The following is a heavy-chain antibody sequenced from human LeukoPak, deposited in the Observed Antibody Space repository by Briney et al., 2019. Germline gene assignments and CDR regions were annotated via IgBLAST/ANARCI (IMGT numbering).Heavy chain of an antibody. J-gene: IGHJ4*02. CDR3: ARLLWSVSAAIGSYYFDY. CDR1: GYIFSDFD. V-gene: IGHV1-8*03. D-gene: IGHD2-2*01. CDR2: MNPNSGNP. Sequence: RASVKVSCKASGYIFSDFDINWVRQASGQGLEWVAWMNPNSGNPAYAQEFQGRATVSGNISISTAYLELRSLKASDTAMYYCARLLWSVSAAIGSYYFDYWGQGTLVTVSS.